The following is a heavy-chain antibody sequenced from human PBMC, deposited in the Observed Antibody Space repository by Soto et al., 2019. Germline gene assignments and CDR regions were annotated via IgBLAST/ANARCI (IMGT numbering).Heavy chain of an antibody. CDR1: GLTFSTSI. D-gene: IGHD3-22*01. CDR2: ISGDATSK. Sequence: QVQLVESGGDLVQPGRSLRLSCAASGLTFSTSIMHWVRQTPGKGLEWIALISGDATSKIYTDSLKGRFTISRDNSKNTLYMEMNSLTTEDTGVYYCAREEESSGHAGTFQHWGQGTLVTVSA. CDR3: AREEESSGHAGTFQH. J-gene: IGHJ1*01. V-gene: IGHV3-30-3*01.